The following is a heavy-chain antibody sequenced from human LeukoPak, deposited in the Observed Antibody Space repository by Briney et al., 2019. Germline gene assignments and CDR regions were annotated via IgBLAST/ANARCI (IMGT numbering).Heavy chain of an antibody. CDR3: ARDLRIAAAGKGGNY. V-gene: IGHV4-61*02. CDR1: GGSISSGSYY. D-gene: IGHD6-13*01. J-gene: IGHJ4*02. Sequence: SETLSLTCTVSGGSISSGSYYWSWIRQPAGKGLEWIGRIYTSGSTNYNPSLKSRVTISVDTSKNQFSLKLSSVTAADTAVYYCARDLRIAAAGKGGNYWGQGTLVTVSS. CDR2: IYTSGST.